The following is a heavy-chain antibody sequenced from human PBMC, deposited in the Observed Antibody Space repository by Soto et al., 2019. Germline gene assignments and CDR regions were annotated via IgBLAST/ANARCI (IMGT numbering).Heavy chain of an antibody. CDR1: GFIFSGYW. V-gene: IGHV3-74*01. D-gene: IGHD3-10*01. Sequence: EVQLVESGGGLVQPGGSLRLSCAASGFIFSGYWMHWVRQAPGKGLVWVSRINSDGSTTSYADSVKGRFTISRDNAKNTMYLQMNSLRAEDTAVYYCARLLGGSGSFIDYWGQGNLVTVSS. CDR3: ARLLGGSGSFIDY. CDR2: INSDGSTT. J-gene: IGHJ4*02.